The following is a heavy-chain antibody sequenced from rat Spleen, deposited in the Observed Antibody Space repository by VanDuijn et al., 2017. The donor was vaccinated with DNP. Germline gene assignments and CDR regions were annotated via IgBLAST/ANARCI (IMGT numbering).Heavy chain of an antibody. CDR2: ISTGGGNT. V-gene: IGHV5-46*01. CDR3: VRWNSGHFDY. D-gene: IGHD4-3*01. CDR1: GFTFSSFP. J-gene: IGHJ2*01. Sequence: EVQLVESGGGLVQPGRSMKLSCAASGFTFSSFPMAWVRQAPTKGLEWVASISTGGGNTYYRDSVKGRFTISRDNAKSTLYLQMNSLRSEDMATYYCVRWNSGHFDYWGQGVMVTVSS.